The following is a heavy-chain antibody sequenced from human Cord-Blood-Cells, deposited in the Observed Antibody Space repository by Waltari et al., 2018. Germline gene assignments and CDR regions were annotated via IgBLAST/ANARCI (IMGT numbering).Heavy chain of an antibody. D-gene: IGHD3-3*01. CDR2: IYYSGST. CDR3: ARQPYDFWSGYYLDY. Sequence: QLQLQESGPGLVKPSETLSLTCTVSGGSISSSSYYWGWIRHPPGKGLEWIGSIYYSGSTYYNPSLKSRVTISVDTSKNQFSLKLSSVTAADTAVYYCARQPYDFWSGYYLDYWGQGTLVTVSS. CDR1: GGSISSSSYY. J-gene: IGHJ4*02. V-gene: IGHV4-39*01.